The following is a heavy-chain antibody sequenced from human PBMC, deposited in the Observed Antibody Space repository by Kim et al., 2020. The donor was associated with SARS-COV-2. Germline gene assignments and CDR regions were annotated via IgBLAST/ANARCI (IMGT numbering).Heavy chain of an antibody. D-gene: IGHD6-6*01. J-gene: IGHJ4*02. Sequence: GGSLRLSCAASGFTFSTYGMHWVRQAPGKGLEWVTVIWNDGSNKYYADSVKGRFTISRDNSKNTLYLQMDGLRAEDTAVYYCAGGPARPGDLDYWGQGTLVTVSS. CDR1: GFTFSTYG. CDR3: AGGPARPGDLDY. CDR2: IWNDGSNK. V-gene: IGHV3-33*01.